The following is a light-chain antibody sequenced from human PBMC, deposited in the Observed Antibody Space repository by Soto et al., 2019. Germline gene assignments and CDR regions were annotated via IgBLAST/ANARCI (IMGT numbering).Light chain of an antibody. CDR2: DAS. V-gene: IGKV1-5*01. CDR1: QSISTW. CDR3: QQSQGYSGT. J-gene: IGKJ1*01. Sequence: IQMTQSPSTLSASVGDRVTITCRASQSISTWLAWYQQKSGRAPRLLISDASSLQTGVPSRFSGSGSGTEFTLTISSLQPDDFATYYCQQSQGYSGTFGQGTKVDIK.